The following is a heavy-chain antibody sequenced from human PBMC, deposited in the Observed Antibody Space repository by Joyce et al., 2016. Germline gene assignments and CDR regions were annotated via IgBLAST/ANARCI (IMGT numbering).Heavy chain of an antibody. CDR1: GFTFSSYS. CDR2: LSSSSSYI. V-gene: IGHV3-21*01. J-gene: IGHJ4*02. CDR3: ARSSYTNGIFDY. D-gene: IGHD2-8*01. Sequence: EVLLVESGGGLVKPGGSLRLSCAASGFTFSSYSMSWVRQAPGKGLEWVSSLSSSSSYIKYTDSVKGRFTISRDNAKNSLYLQMNSLRVEDTAVYYCARSSYTNGIFDYWGQGTLVTVSS.